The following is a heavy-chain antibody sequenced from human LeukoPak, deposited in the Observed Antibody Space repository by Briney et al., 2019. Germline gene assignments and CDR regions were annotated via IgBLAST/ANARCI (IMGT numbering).Heavy chain of an antibody. CDR2: IYYSGST. D-gene: IGHD1-1*01. J-gene: IGHJ3*02. CDR1: GGSISSGDYY. V-gene: IGHV4-30-4*08. Sequence: SQTLSLTCTVSGGSISSGDYYWSWIRQPPGKGLEWIGYIYYSGSTYYNPSLKSRVTISVDTSKNQFSLKLSSVTAADTAVYYCARDLLAVTGAFDISGQGTMVTVSS. CDR3: ARDLLAVTGAFDI.